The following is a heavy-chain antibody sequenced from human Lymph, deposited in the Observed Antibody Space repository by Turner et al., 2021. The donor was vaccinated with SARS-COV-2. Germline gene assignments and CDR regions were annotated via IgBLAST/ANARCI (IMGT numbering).Heavy chain of an antibody. J-gene: IGHJ4*02. D-gene: IGHD3-9*01. Sequence: QVQLVESGGGVVQPGRSLRLSCEASGFTFSSYGMHWVRQAPGKGLEWVAVISYDGSNKYYADSVKGRFTISRDNSKNTLYLQMNSLRPEDTAVYYCAKGGFYDILTGYSNFDYWGQGTLVTVSS. V-gene: IGHV3-30*18. CDR2: ISYDGSNK. CDR3: AKGGFYDILTGYSNFDY. CDR1: GFTFSSYG.